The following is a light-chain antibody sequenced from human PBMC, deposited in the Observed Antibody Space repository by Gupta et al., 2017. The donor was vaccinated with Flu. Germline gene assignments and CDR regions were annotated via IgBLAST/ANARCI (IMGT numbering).Light chain of an antibody. Sequence: SYELTQPPSVSVSPGQTASITCSGDKLGDKYACWYQQKPGQPPVLGIYQDSKRPSGIPERFSGSNAGNTATLTISGTQAMEEADYYCQAWDSSTACGFGGGTKLT. V-gene: IGLV3-1*01. J-gene: IGLJ3*02. CDR3: QAWDSSTACG. CDR2: QDS. CDR1: KLGDKY.